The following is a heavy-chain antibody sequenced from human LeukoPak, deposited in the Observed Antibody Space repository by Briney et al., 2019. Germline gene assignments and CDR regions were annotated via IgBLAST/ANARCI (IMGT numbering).Heavy chain of an antibody. J-gene: IGHJ4*02. CDR1: GFTVSSNY. CDR2: IYSGGST. V-gene: IGHV3-66*02. D-gene: IGHD3-10*01. CDR3: ASGGSIAYFDY. Sequence: GGSLRLSCAASGFTVSSNYMSWVRQAPGKGLEWVSVIYSGGSTYYADSVKGRLTISRDNSKNTLYLQMNSLRAEDTAVYYCASGGSIAYFDYWGQGTLVTVSS.